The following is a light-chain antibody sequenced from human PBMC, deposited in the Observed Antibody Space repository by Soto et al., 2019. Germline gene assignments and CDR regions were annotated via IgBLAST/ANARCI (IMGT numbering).Light chain of an antibody. Sequence: EIVLTQSPGTLSLSPGERATLSCRASQRVSNHFAWYQQKPGQAPRLLIYAASTRAAGVPVRFSGSGSETEFTLTIRSLQSEDFALYYCHQYNNWPWTFGQGTKVDNK. CDR1: QRVSNH. CDR3: HQYNNWPWT. J-gene: IGKJ1*01. V-gene: IGKV3-15*01. CDR2: AAS.